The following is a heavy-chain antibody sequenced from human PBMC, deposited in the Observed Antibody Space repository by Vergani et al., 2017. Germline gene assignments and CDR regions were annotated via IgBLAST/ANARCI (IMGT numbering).Heavy chain of an antibody. CDR3: AKGPMGVVVPAAILGFDY. CDR2: ISYDGSNK. CDR1: GFTFSSYG. D-gene: IGHD2-2*02. J-gene: IGHJ4*02. V-gene: IGHV3-30*18. Sequence: QVQLVESGGGVVQPGRSLRLSCAASGFTFSSYGMHGVRQAPGKGLEWVAVISYDGSNKYYADSVKGRFTISRDNSKNTLYRQMNSLRAEDTAVYYCAKGPMGVVVPAAILGFDYWGQGTLVTVSS.